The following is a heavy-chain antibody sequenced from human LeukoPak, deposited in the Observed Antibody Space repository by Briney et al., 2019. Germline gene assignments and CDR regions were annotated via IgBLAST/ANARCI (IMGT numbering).Heavy chain of an antibody. V-gene: IGHV4-59*01. J-gene: IGHJ3*02. D-gene: IGHD1-1*01. CDR2: IHYSGST. CDR1: GGSISSSF. CDR3: PLNWNDLSAFDI. Sequence: SETLSLTCTVSGGSISSSFWSWIRQPPGKGLVWIAYIHYSGSTNYIPSLSSRVTTSIDTSKNQFSLKLNSVTAADTAVYYCPLNWNDLSAFDIGAKETRSTVSS.